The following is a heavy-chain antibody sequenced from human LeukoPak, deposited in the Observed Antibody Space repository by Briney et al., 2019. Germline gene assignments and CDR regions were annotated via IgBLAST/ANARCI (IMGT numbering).Heavy chain of an antibody. CDR3: AKFIAAPFHFDY. Sequence: KPGGSLRLSCAASGFTFSSYSMNWVRQAPGKGLEWVSSISSSSSYIYYADSVKGRFTISRDNAKNSLYLQMNSLRAEDTAVYYCAKFIAAPFHFDYWGQGTLVTVSS. J-gene: IGHJ4*02. CDR1: GFTFSSYS. V-gene: IGHV3-21*01. CDR2: ISSSSSYI. D-gene: IGHD6-13*01.